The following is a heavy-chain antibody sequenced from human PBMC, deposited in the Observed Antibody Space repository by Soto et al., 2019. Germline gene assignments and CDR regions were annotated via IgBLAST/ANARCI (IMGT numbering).Heavy chain of an antibody. CDR2: IYYSGST. D-gene: IGHD2-15*01. V-gene: IGHV4-31*03. CDR1: GGSISSGGYY. Sequence: PSETLSLTCTVSGGSISSGGYYWSWIRQHPGKGLEWIGYIYYSGSTYYNPSLKSRVTISVDTSKNQFSLRLTSVTAADTAVYYCARANVGPPGGGSWIMPFDFWGQGTLVTVSS. CDR3: ARANVGPPGGGSWIMPFDF. J-gene: IGHJ4*02.